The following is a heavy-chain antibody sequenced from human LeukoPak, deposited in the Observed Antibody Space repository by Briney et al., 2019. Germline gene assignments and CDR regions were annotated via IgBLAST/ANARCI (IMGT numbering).Heavy chain of an antibody. V-gene: IGHV4-61*02. Sequence: SETLSLTRTVSGGSISSGSYYWSWIRQPAGKGLEWIGRIYTSGSTNYNPSLKSRVTISVDTSKNQFSLKLSSVTAADTAVYYCAGGTCSGGSCYSLGGIDYWGQGTLVTVSS. CDR1: GGSISSGSYY. CDR3: AGGTCSGGSCYSLGGIDY. CDR2: IYTSGST. D-gene: IGHD2-15*01. J-gene: IGHJ4*02.